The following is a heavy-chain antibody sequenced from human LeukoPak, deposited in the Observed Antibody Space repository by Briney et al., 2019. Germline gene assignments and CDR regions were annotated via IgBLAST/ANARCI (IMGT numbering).Heavy chain of an antibody. CDR2: INHGGST. J-gene: IGHJ4*02. V-gene: IGHV4-34*01. D-gene: IGHD3-9*01. CDR1: GGSLSAYY. Sequence: SETLSLTCAVYGGSLSAYYWTWIRQPPGKGLEWIGEINHGGSTNYNPSLKSRVTISVDTSKNQFSLKLSSVTAADTAVYYCARGFDWLPHDYWGQGTLVTVSS. CDR3: ARGFDWLPHDY.